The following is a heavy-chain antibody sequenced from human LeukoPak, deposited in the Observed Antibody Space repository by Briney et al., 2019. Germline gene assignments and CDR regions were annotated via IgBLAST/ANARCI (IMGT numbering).Heavy chain of an antibody. CDR3: ARGEIQLWLVRTYYMDV. Sequence: GASVTVSCKASGGTFISYAISWVRQAPGQGLEWMGGIIPIFGTANYAQKFQGRVTITADKSTSTAYMELSSLRSEDTAVYYCARGEIQLWLVRTYYMDVWGKGTTVTVSS. D-gene: IGHD5-18*01. J-gene: IGHJ6*03. V-gene: IGHV1-69*06. CDR2: IIPIFGTA. CDR1: GGTFISYA.